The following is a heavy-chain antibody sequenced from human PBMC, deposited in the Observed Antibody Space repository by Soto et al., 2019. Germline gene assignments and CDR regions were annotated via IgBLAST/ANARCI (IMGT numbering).Heavy chain of an antibody. D-gene: IGHD6-19*01. CDR2: INHSGSA. J-gene: IGHJ4*02. CDR1: GESFSGYI. V-gene: IGHV4-34*01. CDR3: ARGLITGSHYSGGWYYFDS. Sequence: QVQLQQSGAGLLKPSETLSLTCAVYGESFSGYIWTWIRQTPGKGLQWIGQINHSGSASYNPSLKTRVTISVPTSNSQFSLDLSSVTAADTAVYYCARGLITGSHYSGGWYYFDSWGQGTQVTVSS.